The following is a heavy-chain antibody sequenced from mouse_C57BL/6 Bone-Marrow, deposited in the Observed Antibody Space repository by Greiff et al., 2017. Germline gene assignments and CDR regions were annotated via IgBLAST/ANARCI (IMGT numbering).Heavy chain of an antibody. CDR1: GYTFTRYG. Sequence: QVQLQQSGAELARPGASVKLSCTASGYTFTRYGISWVKQRTGQGLEWIGELYPRSGNTYYTEKFKGKATLTADKSSSTAYMELRSLTSEDSAVYFCARDWITTVVPYFDYWGQGTTLTVSS. J-gene: IGHJ2*01. V-gene: IGHV1-81*01. CDR2: LYPRSGNT. CDR3: ARDWITTVVPYFDY. D-gene: IGHD1-1*01.